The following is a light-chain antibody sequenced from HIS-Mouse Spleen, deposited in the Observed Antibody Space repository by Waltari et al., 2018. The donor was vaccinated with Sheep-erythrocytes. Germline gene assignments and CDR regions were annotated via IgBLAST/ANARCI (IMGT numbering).Light chain of an antibody. V-gene: IGLV2-11*01. CDR2: DVS. CDR1: SSDVGGYHY. CDR3: CSYAGSYNHV. J-gene: IGLJ1*01. Sequence: QSALTQPRSVSGSPGQSVTISCPGTSSDVGGYHYVSWYQQHPGKAPKLMIYDVSKRPSGVPDRCSGSKSGNTASLTISGLQAEDEAEYYCCSYAGSYNHVFATGTKVTVL.